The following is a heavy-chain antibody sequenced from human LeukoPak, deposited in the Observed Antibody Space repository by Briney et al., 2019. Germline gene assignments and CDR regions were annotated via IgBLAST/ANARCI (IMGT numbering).Heavy chain of an antibody. J-gene: IGHJ5*02. V-gene: IGHV4-34*01. CDR2: INHSGST. D-gene: IGHD5-18*01. CDR3: ARRGYTYGWGWFDP. CDR1: GGSFSGYY. Sequence: SETLSLTCAVYGGSFSGYYWSWIRQPPGKGLEWIGEINHSGSTNYNPSLKSRVTMSVDTSKNQFSLKLSSVTAADTAVYYCARRGYTYGWGWFDPWGQGTLVTVSS.